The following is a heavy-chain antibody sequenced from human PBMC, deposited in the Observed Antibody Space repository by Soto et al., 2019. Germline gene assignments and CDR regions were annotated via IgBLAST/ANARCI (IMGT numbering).Heavy chain of an antibody. D-gene: IGHD1-1*01. CDR2: IYATGTT. Sequence: SETLSLTCTVSGASISGFYWSWIRKSAGKGLEWIGRIYATGTTDYNPSLKSRVMRTVDTSKKQFSLKLRSVTDADTAVYYCVRDGTKSLRNRFDPWVQAISVNVSS. CDR3: VRDGTKSLRNRFDP. J-gene: IGHJ5*02. CDR1: GASISGFY. V-gene: IGHV4-4*07.